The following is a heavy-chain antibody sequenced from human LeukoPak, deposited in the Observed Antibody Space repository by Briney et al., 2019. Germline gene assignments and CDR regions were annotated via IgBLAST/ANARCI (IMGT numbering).Heavy chain of an antibody. D-gene: IGHD3-3*01. J-gene: IGHJ4*02. CDR3: ARRSYDFRSGDDY. CDR1: GYRFTSYW. Sequence: GESLKLSCEGPGYRFTSYWFPWVRQMPGTGLEWMGVIYPGDSDTNYRPSFHGQGTISADKSISTAYLQWSSLKASDTAMYYCARRSYDFRSGDDYWGQGTLVTVSS. CDR2: IYPGDSDT. V-gene: IGHV5-51*01.